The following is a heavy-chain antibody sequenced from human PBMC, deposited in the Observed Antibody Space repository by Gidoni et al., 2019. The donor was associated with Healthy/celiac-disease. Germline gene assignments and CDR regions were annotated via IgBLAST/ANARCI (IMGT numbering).Heavy chain of an antibody. CDR3: AREGTAHKGAFDI. CDR2: IIPIFGTA. V-gene: IGHV1-69*01. J-gene: IGHJ3*02. Sequence: QVQLVQSGAEVKKPGSSVKVSCKASGGTFSSYATSWVRQAPGQGLGWMGGIIPIFGTANYAQKFQGRVTITADESTSTAYMELSSLRSEDTAVYYCAREGTAHKGAFDIWGQGTMVTVSS. CDR1: GGTFSSYA.